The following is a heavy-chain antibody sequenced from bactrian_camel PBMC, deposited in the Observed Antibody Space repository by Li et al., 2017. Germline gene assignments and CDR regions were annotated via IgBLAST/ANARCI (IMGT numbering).Heavy chain of an antibody. CDR2: IDFDGSA. Sequence: HVQLVESGGGLVQPGGSLRLSCAASEYNYSPYCLGWFRQAPGKEREGVASIDFDGSASYADFVKGRFTISRDNTKNTLYLQINSQKPEDTAMYYCAATGRRTSCRGFYWHGLYNYWGQGTQVTVS. J-gene: IGHJ4*01. CDR3: AATGRRTSCRGFYWHGLYNY. CDR1: EYNYSPYC. D-gene: IGHD2*01. V-gene: IGHV3S53*01.